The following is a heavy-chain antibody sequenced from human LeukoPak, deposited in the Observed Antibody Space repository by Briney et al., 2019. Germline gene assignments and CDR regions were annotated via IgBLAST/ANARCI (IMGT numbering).Heavy chain of an antibody. CDR3: ARDAPTDCTNGVCPFYYMDV. D-gene: IGHD2-8*01. V-gene: IGHV1-69*06. J-gene: IGHJ6*03. CDR2: IIPIFGTA. Sequence: SVKVSCKPSGGTFSSYAISWVRQAPGQGLEWMGRIIPIFGTANYAQKFQGRVTITADKSTSTAYMELSSLRSEDTAVYYCARDAPTDCTNGVCPFYYMDVWGKGTTVTVSS. CDR1: GGTFSSYA.